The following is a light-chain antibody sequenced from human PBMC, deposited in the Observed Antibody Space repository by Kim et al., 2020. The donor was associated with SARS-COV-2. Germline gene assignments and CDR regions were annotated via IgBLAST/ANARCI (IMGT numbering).Light chain of an antibody. CDR3: HVWDSTTTV. CDR2: QDT. V-gene: IGLV3-1*01. CDR1: RWGDKY. J-gene: IGLJ2*01. Sequence: VAPGQTASITCSGDRWGDKYVCWYQQKPGQSPVVVSYQDTKRPSGIPERFSGSNSGNTATLTISGTQAMDEADYYCHVWDSTTTVFGGGTQLTVL.